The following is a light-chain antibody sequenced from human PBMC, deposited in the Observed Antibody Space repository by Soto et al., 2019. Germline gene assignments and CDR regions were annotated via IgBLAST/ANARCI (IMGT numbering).Light chain of an antibody. Sequence: DIQMTQSPSALSASVGDRVTITCRASQSISSYLNWYQQKPGKPPNLLIYAASILQSGVPSRFSGSGSGTDFSLTISSLQPEDFASYYCQQSQSTPPTFGGGTKVEI. CDR2: AAS. V-gene: IGKV1-39*01. CDR1: QSISSY. J-gene: IGKJ4*01. CDR3: QQSQSTPPT.